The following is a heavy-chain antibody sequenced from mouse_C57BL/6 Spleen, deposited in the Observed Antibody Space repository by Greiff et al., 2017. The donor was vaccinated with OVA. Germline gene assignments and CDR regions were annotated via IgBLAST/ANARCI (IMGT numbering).Heavy chain of an antibody. CDR3: ARQEDYYAMDY. V-gene: IGHV5-12*01. Sequence: EVQLVESGGGLVQPGGSLKLSCAASGFTFSDYYMYWVRQTPEKRLEWVAYISNGGGSTYYPDTVKGRFTISRDNAKNTLYLQMSRLKSEDTAMYYCARQEDYYAMDYWGQGTSVTVSS. CDR1: GFTFSDYY. J-gene: IGHJ4*01. CDR2: ISNGGGST.